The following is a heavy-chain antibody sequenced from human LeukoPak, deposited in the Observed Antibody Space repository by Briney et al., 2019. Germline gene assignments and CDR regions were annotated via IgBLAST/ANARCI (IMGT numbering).Heavy chain of an antibody. Sequence: GSLRLSCAASGFNFKGYSMNWLRQAPGKGLEWLAFVGTSSTFIYYADSVKGRFTISRDNSKNTLYLQMNNLRADDTAMYFCARMNGDCRGGYFDYWGQGTPVTVSS. CDR2: VGTSSTFI. CDR3: ARMNGDCRGGYFDY. D-gene: IGHD2-21*02. CDR1: GFNFKGYS. V-gene: IGHV3-21*04. J-gene: IGHJ4*02.